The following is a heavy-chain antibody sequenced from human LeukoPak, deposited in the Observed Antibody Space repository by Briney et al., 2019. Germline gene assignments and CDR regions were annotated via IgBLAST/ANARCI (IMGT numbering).Heavy chain of an antibody. CDR1: GGTFSSYA. D-gene: IGHD4-17*01. V-gene: IGHV1-69*05. J-gene: IGHJ5*02. Sequence: GASVKVSCKASGGTFSSYAISWVRQAPGQGLEWMGGIIPIFGTANYAQKFQGRVTITTDESTSTAYMELSSLRSEDTAVYYCASCRDGLRCLWFDPWGQGTLVTVSS. CDR3: ASCRDGLRCLWFDP. CDR2: IIPIFGTA.